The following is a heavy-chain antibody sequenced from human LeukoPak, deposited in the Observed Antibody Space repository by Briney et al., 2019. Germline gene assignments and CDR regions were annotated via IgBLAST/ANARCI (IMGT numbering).Heavy chain of an antibody. CDR2: ITSSGSSI. V-gene: IGHV3-48*03. CDR3: AGDLGLRLGELSPIPDY. CDR1: GFTFTNYE. D-gene: IGHD3-16*02. J-gene: IGHJ4*02. Sequence: GRSLRLSCAASGFTFTNYEMNWVRQAPGKGLESISYITSSGSSIYYADSLKGRFTISRDNAKNSLYLQMNSLRAEDTAVYYCAGDLGLRLGELSPIPDYWGQGTLVTVSS.